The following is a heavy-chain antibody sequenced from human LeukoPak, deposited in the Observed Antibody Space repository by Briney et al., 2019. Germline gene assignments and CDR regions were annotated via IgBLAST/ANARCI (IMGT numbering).Heavy chain of an antibody. CDR1: GFTFSNAW. J-gene: IGHJ4*02. CDR2: ISSDGRNK. D-gene: IGHD1-26*01. Sequence: PGGSLRLSCAASGFTFSNAWMSWVRQAPGKGLEWVAVISSDGRNKYYVDSVQGRFTISRDNSKNTLYLQMNSLRPEDTAVYYCARDQWALDYWGQGTLVTVSS. CDR3: ARDQWALDY. V-gene: IGHV3-30*03.